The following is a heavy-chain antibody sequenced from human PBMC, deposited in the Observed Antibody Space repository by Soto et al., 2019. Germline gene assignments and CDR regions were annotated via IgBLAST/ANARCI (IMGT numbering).Heavy chain of an antibody. J-gene: IGHJ4*02. CDR3: STGSPFSGRVFDY. V-gene: IGHV3-15*05. Sequence: EVQLVESGGGLVKPGGSLRISCAASGFSFRTTWMAWVRQAPGKGLEWVGRIKSKSAGETTDYADPVKGRFTISRDDSKDTLYLHMDSLETGDTAVYYCSTGSPFSGRVFDYWGQGTLVTVSS. CDR1: GFSFRTTW. D-gene: IGHD1-26*01. CDR2: IKSKSAGETT.